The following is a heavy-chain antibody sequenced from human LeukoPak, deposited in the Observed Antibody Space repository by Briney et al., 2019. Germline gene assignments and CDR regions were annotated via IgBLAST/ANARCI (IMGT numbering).Heavy chain of an antibody. J-gene: IGHJ3*02. D-gene: IGHD7-27*01. V-gene: IGHV1-46*01. Sequence: ASVKVSCKASGYTFTSYYLHWVRQAPGQGLEWMGIINPSGGSTSYAQKFQGRVTMTRDMSTSTVYMELSSLRSEDTAVYYCARGNWGLGGAFDIWGQGTMVTVSS. CDR1: GYTFTSYY. CDR3: ARGNWGLGGAFDI. CDR2: INPSGGST.